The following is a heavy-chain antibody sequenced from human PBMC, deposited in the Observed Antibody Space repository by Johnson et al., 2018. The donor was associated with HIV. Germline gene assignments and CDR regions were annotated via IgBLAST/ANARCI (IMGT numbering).Heavy chain of an antibody. CDR1: DFSVSKNY. Sequence: VQLVESGGGLIQRGGSLRLSCVASDFSVSKNYMSWVRQALGKGLEWVSVIYRAGSTYYADSVKDRFTISRDISKNTIYLQMNSLRAEDTAVYYCARASSVAALGAEAFEIWGQGTSVTVSS. V-gene: IGHV3-66*03. J-gene: IGHJ3*02. D-gene: IGHD6-6*01. CDR2: IYRAGST. CDR3: ARASSVAALGAEAFEI.